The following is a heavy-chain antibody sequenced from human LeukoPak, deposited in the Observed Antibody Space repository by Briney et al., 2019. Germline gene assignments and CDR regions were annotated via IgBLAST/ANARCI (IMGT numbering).Heavy chain of an antibody. CDR2: MNPNSGKT. J-gene: IGHJ4*02. Sequence: ASVKVSCKTSGYTFTSFDINWVRQATGQGLEWMGWMNPNSGKTGFAQKFQGRVTLTQNTSINTAYMELSSLKSEDTAVYYCAREGMTPADDWGQGTLVTVSS. D-gene: IGHD2-15*01. CDR1: GYTFTSFD. CDR3: AREGMTPADD. V-gene: IGHV1-8*01.